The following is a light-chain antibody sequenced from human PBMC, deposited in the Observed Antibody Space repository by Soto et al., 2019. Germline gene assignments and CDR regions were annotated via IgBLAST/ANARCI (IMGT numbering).Light chain of an antibody. J-gene: IGKJ2*01. CDR1: QSVRSN. Sequence: EIVMTQSPGTLSVSPGERATLSCSASQSVRSNLAWYQQKTGQAPRLLIYGASNRATGIPARFSGSGSGTELTLTISSLQSEDFAVYYCQPYNDWPGTFGQGTTLEVK. CDR2: GAS. CDR3: QPYNDWPGT. V-gene: IGKV3-15*01.